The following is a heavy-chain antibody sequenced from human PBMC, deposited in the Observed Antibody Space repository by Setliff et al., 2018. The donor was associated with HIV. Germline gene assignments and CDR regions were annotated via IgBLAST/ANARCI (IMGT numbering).Heavy chain of an antibody. V-gene: IGHV1-24*01. CDR2: FDPEKSEK. CDR3: ATHRWYSGSYLRDY. J-gene: IGHJ4*02. D-gene: IGHD1-26*01. CDR1: GHTLTELS. Sequence: GASVKVSCKVSGHTLTELSMHWVRQAPGKGLEWMGGFDPEKSEKIYAQKLRGRVTMTEDTSTDTAYMELRSLRSEDTAVYYCATHRWYSGSYLRDYWGQGTLVTVSS.